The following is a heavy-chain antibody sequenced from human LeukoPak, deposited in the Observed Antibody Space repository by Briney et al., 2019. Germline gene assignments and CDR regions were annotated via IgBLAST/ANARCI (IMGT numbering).Heavy chain of an antibody. V-gene: IGHV4-39*01. J-gene: IGHJ4*02. CDR1: GGSISSGNSY. D-gene: IGHD5-12*01. CDR3: ARLHPGASGYGLDY. CDR2: IYYSGST. Sequence: PSETLSLTCPVSGGSISSGNSYWGWIRQPPGKGLEWIANIYYSGSTYYNPSLKSRVTISVDTSKSQFSLKLNSVTAADTAVYYCARLHPGASGYGLDYWGQGTLVTVSS.